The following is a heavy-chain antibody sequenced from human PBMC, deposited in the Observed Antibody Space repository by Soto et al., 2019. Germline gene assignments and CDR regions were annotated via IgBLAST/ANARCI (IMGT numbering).Heavy chain of an antibody. J-gene: IGHJ4*02. Sequence: SSETLSLTCTVSGGSISRGPYSWGWIRQTPGEGLEWIGTFRYSDNTHYNPSLESRVTIYVDASKNDFSLKLSSVTAADTAVYYCARSPIKSSSWYNRYYFDYWGQGTLVTVSS. CDR2: FRYSDNT. CDR3: ARSPIKSSSWYNRYYFDY. D-gene: IGHD6-13*01. V-gene: IGHV4-39*02. CDR1: GGSISRGPYS.